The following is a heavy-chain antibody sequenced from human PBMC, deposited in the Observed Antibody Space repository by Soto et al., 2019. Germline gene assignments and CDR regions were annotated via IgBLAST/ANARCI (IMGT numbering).Heavy chain of an antibody. CDR2: ISSGGGSP. Sequence: EVNLLESGGGLVQPGGSLRLSCAASGFNFSDYAMSWVRQAPGKGLEWVSAISSGGGSPYYADSVKGRFTISRVNSKNTLYHQMNSLSAEDTAVYFCAKGDGRIVPRHFDYWGQGTLVTASS. CDR1: GFNFSDYA. V-gene: IGHV3-23*01. CDR3: AKGDGRIVPRHFDY. J-gene: IGHJ4*02. D-gene: IGHD1-26*01.